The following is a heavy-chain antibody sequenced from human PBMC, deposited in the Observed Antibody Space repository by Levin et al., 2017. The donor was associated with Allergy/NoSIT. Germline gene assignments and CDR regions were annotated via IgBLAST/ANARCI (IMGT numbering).Heavy chain of an antibody. CDR2: ISTADDT. Sequence: GESLKISCEASGFALSSYAMSWVRQAPEKGLEWVSSISTADDTFYADSVKGRFTISRDNSKKMLYLQMDSLRVDDTAVYFCAKDGVAANSRWDAFDIWGLGTMVTVSS. CDR3: AKDGVAANSRWDAFDI. CDR1: GFALSSYA. J-gene: IGHJ3*02. V-gene: IGHV3-23*01. D-gene: IGHD2-15*01.